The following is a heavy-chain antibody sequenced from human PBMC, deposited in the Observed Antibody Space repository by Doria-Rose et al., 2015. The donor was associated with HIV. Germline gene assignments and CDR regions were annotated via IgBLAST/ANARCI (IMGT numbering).Heavy chain of an antibody. D-gene: IGHD3-3*01. V-gene: IGHV4-31*03. CDR3: ARMGSYRELDY. CDR1: GAPVSSRGYY. Sequence: QVQLQESGPGLVKPSETLSLTCSVSGAPVSSRGYYWNWIRQVPGKGLESLGYTYYTGTSDYSPSLKSRLNMAVDTSKNQFSLKLSFVTVADTAVYYCARMGSYRELDYWGQGARVIGSA. J-gene: IGHJ4*02. CDR2: TYYTGTS.